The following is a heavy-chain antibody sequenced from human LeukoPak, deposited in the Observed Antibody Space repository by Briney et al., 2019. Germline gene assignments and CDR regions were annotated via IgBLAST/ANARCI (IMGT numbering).Heavy chain of an antibody. V-gene: IGHV1-2*02. CDR2: INPNSGGT. D-gene: IGHD3-22*01. CDR3: ARERYDSSGYDGFWYFDY. Sequence: ASVKVSCKASGYTFTSYGIFWVRQAPGQGLEWMGWINPNSGGTNYAQKFQGRVTMTRDTSISTAYMELSRLRSDDTAVYYCARERYDSSGYDGFWYFDYWGQGTLVTVSS. J-gene: IGHJ4*02. CDR1: GYTFTSYG.